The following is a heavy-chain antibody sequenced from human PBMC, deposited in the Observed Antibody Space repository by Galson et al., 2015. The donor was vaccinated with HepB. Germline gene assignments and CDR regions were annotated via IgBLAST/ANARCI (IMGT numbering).Heavy chain of an antibody. D-gene: IGHD3-3*01. CDR1: GGTFSSYA. V-gene: IGHV1-69*13. CDR3: ARRAWAFWSGLESSYYYYGMDV. CDR2: IIPIFGTA. J-gene: IGHJ6*02. Sequence: SVKVSCKASGGTFSSYAISWVRQAPGQGLEWMGGIIPIFGTAHYAQKFQGRVTITADESTSTAYMELSSLRSEDTAVYYCARRAWAFWSGLESSYYYYGMDVWGQGTTVTVSS.